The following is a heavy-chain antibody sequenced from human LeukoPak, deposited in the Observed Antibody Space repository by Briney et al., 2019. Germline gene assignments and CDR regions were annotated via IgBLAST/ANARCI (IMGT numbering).Heavy chain of an antibody. J-gene: IGHJ4*02. CDR3: ARWMTTVITPDY. Sequence: ASVKVSCKASGYTFNGYYLHWVRQAPGQGLEWMGWINPNSGGTNYAQNFQGRVTMTRDTSISTAHMELSRLRSDDTAVYYCARWMTTVITPDYWGQGTLVTVSS. CDR2: INPNSGGT. CDR1: GYTFNGYY. V-gene: IGHV1-2*02. D-gene: IGHD4-11*01.